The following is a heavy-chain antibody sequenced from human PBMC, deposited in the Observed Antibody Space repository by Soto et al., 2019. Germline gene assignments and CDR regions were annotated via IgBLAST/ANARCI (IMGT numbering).Heavy chain of an antibody. CDR2: ISATTGGT. CDR3: AKDRAGVVAATTFDY. J-gene: IGHJ4*02. D-gene: IGHD2-15*01. V-gene: IGHV3-23*01. Sequence: GGSLRLSCEASGFTFSSVAMSWVRQAPGKGLEWVSSISATTGGTYYADSVQGRFTISRDNSKNTLYLQMNSLRAEDSAVYYCAKDRAGVVAATTFDYWGQGALVTVSS. CDR1: GFTFSSVA.